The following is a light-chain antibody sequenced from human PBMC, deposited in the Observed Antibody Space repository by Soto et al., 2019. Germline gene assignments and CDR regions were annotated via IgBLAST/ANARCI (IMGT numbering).Light chain of an antibody. J-gene: IGLJ2*01. CDR1: SSDVGGYNY. Sequence: QSALTQPPSASGSPGQSVTISCTGTSSDVGGYNYVSWYQQHPGKAPKLMIYEVSKRPSGVPDRFSGSKSGNTASLTVSGLQGEDEADYYCSSYAGSNNRKVVFGGGTKLTVL. CDR2: EVS. V-gene: IGLV2-8*01. CDR3: SSYAGSNNRKVV.